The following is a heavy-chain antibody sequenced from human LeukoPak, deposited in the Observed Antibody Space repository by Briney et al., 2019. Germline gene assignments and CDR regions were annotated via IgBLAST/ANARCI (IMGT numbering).Heavy chain of an antibody. V-gene: IGHV3-23*01. CDR1: GFTFSSYG. Sequence: GGSLRLSCAASGFTFSSYGMHWVRQAPGKGLEWVSTISISGGSTYYADSVKGRFTISRDNSKNTLYLQMNSLRAEDTAVYYCARERRVRGGNWNYGSVYYYYYMDVWGKGTTVTVSS. D-gene: IGHD1-7*01. CDR2: ISISGGST. J-gene: IGHJ6*03. CDR3: ARERRVRGGNWNYGSVYYYYYMDV.